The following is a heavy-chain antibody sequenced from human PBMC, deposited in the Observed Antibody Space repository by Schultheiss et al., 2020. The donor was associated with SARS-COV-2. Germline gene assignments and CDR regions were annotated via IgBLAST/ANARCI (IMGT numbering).Heavy chain of an antibody. CDR3: ARVGGFPLGAFDI. V-gene: IGHV4-59*12. Sequence: SETLSLTCAVYGGSFSGYYWSWIRQPPGKGLEWIGYIYYSGSTNYNPSLKSRLTMSVDTSKSQFSLKLSSVTAAETAVYYCARVGGFPLGAFDIWGQGTMVTVSS. CDR2: IYYSGST. CDR1: GGSFSGYY. J-gene: IGHJ3*02. D-gene: IGHD5-12*01.